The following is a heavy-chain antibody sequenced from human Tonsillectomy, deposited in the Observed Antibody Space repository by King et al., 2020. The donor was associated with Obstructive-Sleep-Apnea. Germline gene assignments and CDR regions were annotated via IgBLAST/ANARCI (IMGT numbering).Heavy chain of an antibody. CDR1: GYTFTSYG. J-gene: IGHJ4*02. V-gene: IGHV1-18*04. CDR3: ARGYCSGGSCYSGFVNDVYVYYFDY. CDR2: ISAYNGNT. D-gene: IGHD2-15*01. Sequence: QLVQSGAEVKKPGASVKVSCKASGYTFTSYGISWVRQAPGQGLEWRGWISAYNGNTNYAQKLQGRVTMTTDTSTSTAYMELRSLRSDDTAVYYCARGYCSGGSCYSGFVNDVYVYYFDYWGQGTLVTVSS.